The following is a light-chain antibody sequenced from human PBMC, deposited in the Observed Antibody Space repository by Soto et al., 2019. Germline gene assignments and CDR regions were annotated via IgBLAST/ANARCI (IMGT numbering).Light chain of an antibody. CDR1: QSVSSSY. V-gene: IGKV3-20*01. CDR3: QQYGSSPPTT. Sequence: EIVLTQSPGTLSLSPGERATLSCRASQSVSSSYFAWYQQKPGQAPRLLIYGASSRATGIPDRFSGRGSGTDFPLTISRLEPEDFAVYYCQQYGSSPPTTFGGGTKVEIK. CDR2: GAS. J-gene: IGKJ4*01.